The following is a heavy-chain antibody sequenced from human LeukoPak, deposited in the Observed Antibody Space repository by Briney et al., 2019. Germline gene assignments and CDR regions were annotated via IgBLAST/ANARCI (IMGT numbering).Heavy chain of an antibody. D-gene: IGHD5-18*01. CDR3: AKYWVDTVLVPFDY. CDR2: ITNDGSST. V-gene: IGHV3-74*01. J-gene: IGHJ4*02. CDR1: GLTFSSHW. Sequence: PGGSLRLSCAASGLTFSSHWMHWVRHAPGKGLVWVSRITNDGSSTTYADSVQGRFTISRDNSKNTLYLQMNSLRAEDTAVYYCAKYWVDTVLVPFDYWGQGTLVTVSS.